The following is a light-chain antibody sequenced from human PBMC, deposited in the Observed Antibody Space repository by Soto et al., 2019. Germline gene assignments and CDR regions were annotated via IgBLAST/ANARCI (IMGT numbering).Light chain of an antibody. J-gene: IGKJ1*01. Sequence: DIQMTQSPSTLSASVGDRVTITCRASQSISSWLAWYQQKPGKAPKLLIYKASSLESGVSSRFSGSGSGTECTLTISSLQPDDFATYYCQQYNSYRRTFGQGTKVEIK. CDR3: QQYNSYRRT. V-gene: IGKV1-5*03. CDR1: QSISSW. CDR2: KAS.